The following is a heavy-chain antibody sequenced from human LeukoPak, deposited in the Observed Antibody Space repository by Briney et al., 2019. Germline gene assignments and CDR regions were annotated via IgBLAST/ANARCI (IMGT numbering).Heavy chain of an antibody. D-gene: IGHD4-17*01. CDR2: IYHSGST. V-gene: IGHV4-30-2*01. J-gene: IGHJ4*02. CDR1: GVSISSGGSS. Sequence: SETLSLTCAVSGVSISSGGSSWSWIRQPPGKGLEWIGYIYHSGSTYCNPSLKSRVTISVDRSKNQFSLKLSSVTAADTAVYYCARASGAAYGDYAYPDYWGQGTLVTVSS. CDR3: ARASGAAYGDYAYPDY.